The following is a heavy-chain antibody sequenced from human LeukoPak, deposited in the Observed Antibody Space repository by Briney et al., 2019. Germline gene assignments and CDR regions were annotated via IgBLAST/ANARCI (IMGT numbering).Heavy chain of an antibody. D-gene: IGHD5-12*01. CDR1: GFTFSNYA. Sequence: GGSLRLSCAASGFTFSNYAMHWVRQAPGKALEWVAVISYDGSNKYYADSVKGRFTISRDNSKNMLYLQMNSLRAEDTAVYYCARSGGFGFYYYYYMDVWGKGTTVTVSS. CDR2: ISYDGSNK. V-gene: IGHV3-30*04. J-gene: IGHJ6*03. CDR3: ARSGGFGFYYYYYMDV.